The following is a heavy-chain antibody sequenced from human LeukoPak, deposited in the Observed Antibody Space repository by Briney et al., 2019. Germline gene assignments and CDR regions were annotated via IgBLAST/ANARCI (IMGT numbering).Heavy chain of an antibody. CDR2: INAGNGNT. CDR1: GYTFTRYA. V-gene: IGHV1-3*01. CDR3: ARVRSCGGDCYYFDF. D-gene: IGHD2-21*02. J-gene: IGHJ4*02. Sequence: ASVKVSCKASGYTFTRYAMHWVRQAPGQRLEWMGWINAGNGNTKYSQKFQGRVTITRDTSASTVYMELSGLRSEDTAVYFCARVRSCGGDCYYFDFWGQGTLVTVSS.